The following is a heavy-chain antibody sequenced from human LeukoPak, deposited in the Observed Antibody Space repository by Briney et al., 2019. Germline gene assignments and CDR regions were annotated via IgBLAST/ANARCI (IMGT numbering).Heavy chain of an antibody. CDR3: ARDVGGSYTFDY. J-gene: IGHJ4*02. V-gene: IGHV1-46*01. D-gene: IGHD1-26*01. CDR1: RYTFTSYY. Sequence: ASVKVSCKASRYTFTSYYMHWVRQAPGQGLEWLGIISPSGGSTSYAQKFQGGVTMTRDTSTSTVYMELSSLRSEDTAVYYCARDVGGSYTFDYWGQGTLVTVSS. CDR2: ISPSGGST.